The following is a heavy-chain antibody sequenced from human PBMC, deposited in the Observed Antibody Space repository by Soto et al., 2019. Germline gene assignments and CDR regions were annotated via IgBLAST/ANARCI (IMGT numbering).Heavy chain of an antibody. D-gene: IGHD2-21*02. J-gene: IGHJ6*02. Sequence: TLSLTCTVSGGSISFDHYHWTWIRQPPGKGLEWIGYVHYSGSVLYNPSLQSRVSISVDTSKNQFSLKLSSVTAADTAVYFCAREDDGGDRDYYGLDVWGQGTTVTVSS. CDR1: GGSISFDHYH. CDR2: VHYSGSV. V-gene: IGHV4-30-4*01. CDR3: AREDDGGDRDYYGLDV.